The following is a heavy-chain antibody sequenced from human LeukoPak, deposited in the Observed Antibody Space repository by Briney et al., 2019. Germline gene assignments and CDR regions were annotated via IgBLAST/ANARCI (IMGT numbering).Heavy chain of an antibody. J-gene: IGHJ5*02. D-gene: IGHD1-26*01. V-gene: IGHV3-23*01. CDR3: AKKYSTGLDP. CDR1: GLTFSSYW. CDR2: ISGSGGRT. Sequence: GGSLRLSCAASGLTFSSYWMSWVRQAPGKGLEWVSDISGSGGRTYYADSVKGRFTISRDNSKNTLYLQMNSLRAEDTAVYYCAKKYSTGLDPWGQGTLVTVSS.